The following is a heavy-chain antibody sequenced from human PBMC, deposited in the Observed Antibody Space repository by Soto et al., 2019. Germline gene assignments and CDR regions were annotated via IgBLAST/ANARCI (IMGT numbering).Heavy chain of an antibody. V-gene: IGHV4-4*07. J-gene: IGHJ5*02. D-gene: IGHD2-2*01. Sequence: SETLSLTCTASGGSISSYYWSWIRQPAGKGLEWIGRIYTSGSTNYNPSLKSRVTMSVDTSKNQFSLKLSSVTAADTAVYYCARSKFRVVVPAAKFDWFDPWGQGTLVTVSS. CDR1: GGSISSYY. CDR3: ARSKFRVVVPAAKFDWFDP. CDR2: IYTSGST.